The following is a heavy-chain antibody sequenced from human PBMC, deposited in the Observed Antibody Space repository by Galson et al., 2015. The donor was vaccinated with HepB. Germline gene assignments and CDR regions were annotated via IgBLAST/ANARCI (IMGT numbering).Heavy chain of an antibody. CDR2: ISGSGGST. CDR3: VKGGSTGCYACWFDP. J-gene: IGHJ5*02. V-gene: IGHV3-23*01. Sequence: SLRLSCAATGFIFSNHAMSWVRQAPGRGLEWVSTISGSGGSTYYADSVRGRFTISRDNSKNTLSLQMNSLRAEDTAFYYCVKGGSTGCYACWFDPWGQGTLLTVSS. CDR1: GFIFSNHA. D-gene: IGHD2-2*01.